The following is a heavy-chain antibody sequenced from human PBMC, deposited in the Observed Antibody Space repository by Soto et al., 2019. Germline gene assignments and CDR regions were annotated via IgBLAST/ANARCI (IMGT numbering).Heavy chain of an antibody. D-gene: IGHD6-13*01. Sequence: ASVKVSCKASGYTFAGYYMHWGRQAPGQGLEWMGWINPNSGGTNYAQKFQGWVTMTRDTSISTAYMELSRLRSDDTAVYYCARGEQQSYYYYYGMDVWGQGTTVTVS. J-gene: IGHJ6*02. CDR1: GYTFAGYY. CDR2: INPNSGGT. V-gene: IGHV1-2*04. CDR3: ARGEQQSYYYYYGMDV.